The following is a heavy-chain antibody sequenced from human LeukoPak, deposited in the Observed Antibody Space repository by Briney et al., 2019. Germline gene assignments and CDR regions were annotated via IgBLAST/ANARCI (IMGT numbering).Heavy chain of an antibody. V-gene: IGHV3-30*04. D-gene: IGHD3-16*02. CDR2: ISYDGSNK. J-gene: IGHJ6*03. Sequence: GGSLRLSCAASGFTFSSYAMHWVRQAPGKGLEWVAVISYDGSNKYYADSVKGRFTISRDNSKNTLYLQMNSLRAEDTAVYYCARDGNYDYVWGSYRTWGNYYMDVWGKGTTVTVSS. CDR3: ARDGNYDYVWGSYRTWGNYYMDV. CDR1: GFTFSSYA.